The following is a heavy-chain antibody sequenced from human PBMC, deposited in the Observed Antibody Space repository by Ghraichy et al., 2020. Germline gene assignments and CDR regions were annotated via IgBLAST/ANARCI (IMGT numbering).Heavy chain of an antibody. J-gene: IGHJ4*02. D-gene: IGHD1-26*01. CDR1: GFTFSSYS. V-gene: IGHV3-48*02. Sequence: LSLTCAASGFTFSSYSMNWVRQAPGKGLEWVSYISTRRVTMYNADSVKGRFAISRDNAKNSLYLQMNSLRDEDTAVYYCARAFTGSVGTTLHPFDYWGQGTLVTVSS. CDR3: ARAFTGSVGTTLHPFDY. CDR2: ISTRRVTM.